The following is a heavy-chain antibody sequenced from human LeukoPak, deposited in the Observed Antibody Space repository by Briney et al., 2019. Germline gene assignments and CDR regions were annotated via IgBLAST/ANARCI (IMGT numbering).Heavy chain of an antibody. CDR3: ARGQAAGHYYYYYYMDV. Sequence: ASVKVSCKASGGTFSSYAISWVRQAPGQGLEWMGGIIPIFGTVNYAQKFQGRVTITTDESTSTAYMELSSLRSEDTAVYYCARGQAAGHYYYYYYMDVWGKGTTVTVSS. CDR2: IIPIFGTV. J-gene: IGHJ6*03. D-gene: IGHD6-13*01. CDR1: GGTFSSYA. V-gene: IGHV1-69*05.